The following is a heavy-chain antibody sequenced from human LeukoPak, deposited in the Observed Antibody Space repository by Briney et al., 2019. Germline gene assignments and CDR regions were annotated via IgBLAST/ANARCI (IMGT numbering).Heavy chain of an antibody. CDR2: IYYSGST. V-gene: IGHV4-61*08. CDR1: GGSISSGGYY. Sequence: PSETLSLTCTVSGGSISSGGYYWSWIRQHPGKGLEWIGYIYYSGSTNYNPSLKSRVTISVDTSKNQFSLKLSSVTAADTAVYYCARASGYGSGSYFSPPYYFDYWGQGTLVTVSS. J-gene: IGHJ4*02. D-gene: IGHD3-10*01. CDR3: ARASGYGSGSYFSPPYYFDY.